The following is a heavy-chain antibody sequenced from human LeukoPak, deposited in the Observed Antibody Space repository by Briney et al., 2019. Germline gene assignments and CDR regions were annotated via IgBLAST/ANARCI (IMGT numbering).Heavy chain of an antibody. J-gene: IGHJ4*02. V-gene: IGHV1-46*01. CDR1: GYTFTSYY. D-gene: IGHD3-10*01. Sequence: GASVKVSCKASGYTFTSYYMHWVRQAPGQGLEWMGIINPSGGSTSYAQKFQGRVTMTRDMSTSTVYMELSSLRSEDTAVYYCARDRRPYMVRGVIGGSDYRGQGTLVTVTS. CDR3: ARDRRPYMVRGVIGGSDY. CDR2: INPSGGST.